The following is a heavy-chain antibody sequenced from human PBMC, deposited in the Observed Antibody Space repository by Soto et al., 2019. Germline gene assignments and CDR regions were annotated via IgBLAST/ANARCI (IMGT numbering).Heavy chain of an antibody. CDR2: IIPIFGTA. CDR3: ATGDSRDYFDY. CDR1: GGTSSSYA. D-gene: IGHD4-17*01. Sequence: SVKVSCKASGGTSSSYAISWVRQAPGQGLEWMGGIIPIFGTANYAQKFQGRVTITADESTSTAYMELSSLRSEDTAVYYCATGDSRDYFDYWGQGTLVTVSS. J-gene: IGHJ4*02. V-gene: IGHV1-69*13.